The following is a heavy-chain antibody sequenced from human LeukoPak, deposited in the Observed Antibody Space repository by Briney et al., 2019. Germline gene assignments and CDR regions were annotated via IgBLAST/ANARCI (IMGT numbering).Heavy chain of an antibody. V-gene: IGHV1-2*02. D-gene: IGHD3-9*01. CDR2: ISPYSGAT. J-gene: IGHJ5*02. Sequence: ASVKVSCKASGYTFTDYYIHWVRQAPGQGLEWMGWISPYSGATSYTHQFQGRVTMTRDTSISTAYMELSSLRSEDTAVYYCAAGQNYDILTGYCPNWFDPWGQGTLVTVSS. CDR1: GYTFTDYY. CDR3: AAGQNYDILTGYCPNWFDP.